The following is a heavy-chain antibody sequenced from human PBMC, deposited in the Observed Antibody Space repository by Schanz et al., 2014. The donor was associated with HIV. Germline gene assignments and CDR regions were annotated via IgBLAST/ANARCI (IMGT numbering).Heavy chain of an antibody. CDR3: VMGTTVGNSFDS. CDR2: SKNKANGYIT. D-gene: IGHD4-17*01. Sequence: EVLLVESGGGFVQPGGSLRLSCAASGFTFSDFGMNWVRQAPGKGLEWVGRSKNKANGYITEYTASVKGRFTISRDDSRNSLYLQMNSLRAEDTAVYYCVMGTTVGNSFDSWGQGTLVTVSP. V-gene: IGHV3-72*01. J-gene: IGHJ4*02. CDR1: GFTFSDFG.